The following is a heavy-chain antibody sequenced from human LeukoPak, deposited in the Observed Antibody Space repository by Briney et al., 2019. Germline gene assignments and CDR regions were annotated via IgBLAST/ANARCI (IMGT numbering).Heavy chain of an antibody. CDR2: IYPGDSDT. Sequence: RGESLKISCKGSGYSFTSYWIGWVRQMPGKGLEWMGIIYPGDSDTRYSPSFRGHVTISADKSISTAYLQWNSLKASVTAMYYCAKTSGANYYYYYMDVWGQGTTVTVSS. V-gene: IGHV5-51*01. CDR1: GYSFTSYW. CDR3: AKTSGANYYYYYMDV. J-gene: IGHJ6*02.